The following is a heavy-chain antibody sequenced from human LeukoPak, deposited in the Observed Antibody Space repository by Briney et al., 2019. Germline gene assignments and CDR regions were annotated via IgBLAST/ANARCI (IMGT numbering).Heavy chain of an antibody. CDR2: IDYGGNT. CDR3: ARDPFPHAINYYDSSGNP. J-gene: IGHJ5*02. V-gene: IGHV4-30-4*08. CDR1: GGSISSGDYY. D-gene: IGHD3-22*01. Sequence: SQTLSLTCTVSGGSISSGDYYWSWIRQPPGKGLEWIGYIDYGGNTYYNPSLKSRVTISVDTSKNQFSLKLSSVTAADTAVYYCARDPFPHAINYYDSSGNPWGQGTLVTVSS.